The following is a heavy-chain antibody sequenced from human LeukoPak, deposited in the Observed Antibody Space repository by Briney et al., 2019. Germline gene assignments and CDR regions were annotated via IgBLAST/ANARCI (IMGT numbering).Heavy chain of an antibody. CDR3: AKDIEDYYGMDV. Sequence: GGSLRLSCAASGFTFDDYAMHWVRLAPGKGLEWVSGISWNSGSIGYADSVKGRFTISRDNAKNSLYLQMNSLRAEDTALYYCAKDIEDYYGMDVWGQGTTVTVSS. CDR1: GFTFDDYA. J-gene: IGHJ6*02. V-gene: IGHV3-9*01. CDR2: ISWNSGSI.